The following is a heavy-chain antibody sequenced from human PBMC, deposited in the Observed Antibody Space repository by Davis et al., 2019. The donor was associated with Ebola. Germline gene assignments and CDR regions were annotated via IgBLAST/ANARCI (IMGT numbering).Heavy chain of an antibody. CDR1: GGSDSGYF. CDR3: ATLGPPGGAARDY. J-gene: IGHJ4*02. Sequence: SETLSLTCGVYGGSDSGYFRTWIRQPPGKGLEWIGEINHSGGTNYNPSLKSRVTISVDTSKNQFSLKLSSVTAADTAVYYCATLGPPGGAARDYWGQGTLVTVSS. CDR2: INHSGGT. V-gene: IGHV4-34*01. D-gene: IGHD3-16*01.